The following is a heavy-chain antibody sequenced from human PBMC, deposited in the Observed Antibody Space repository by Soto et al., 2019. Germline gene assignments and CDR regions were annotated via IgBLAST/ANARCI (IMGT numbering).Heavy chain of an antibody. J-gene: IGHJ6*03. D-gene: IGHD4-17*01. CDR1: GFTFSSYA. CDR3: AKDRSHDYGDYVSHYYDMDV. V-gene: IGHV3-23*01. CDR2: ISGSGGST. Sequence: GGSLRLSCAASGFTFSSYAMSWVRQAPGKGLEWVSAISGSGGSTYYADSVKGRFTISRDNSKNTLYLQMNSLRAEDTAVYYCAKDRSHDYGDYVSHYYDMDVWGKGTTVTVSS.